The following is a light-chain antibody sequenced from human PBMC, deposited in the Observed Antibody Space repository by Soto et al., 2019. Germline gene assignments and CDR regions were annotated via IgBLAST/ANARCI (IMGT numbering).Light chain of an antibody. CDR1: SSDVGGYNY. V-gene: IGLV2-11*01. CDR2: DVS. Sequence: QSALTQPRSVSGSPGQSVTISCTGTSSDVGGYNYVSWYQQYSGKAPKVMIYDVSKRPSGVPDRFSGSKSGNTASLTISGLQAEDAADYYCCSYAASNTFVFGTGTKVTVL. J-gene: IGLJ1*01. CDR3: CSYAASNTFV.